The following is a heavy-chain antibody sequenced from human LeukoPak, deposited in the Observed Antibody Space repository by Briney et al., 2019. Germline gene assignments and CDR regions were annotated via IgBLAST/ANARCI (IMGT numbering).Heavy chain of an antibody. V-gene: IGHV3-23*01. Sequence: GGSLRLSCAASGFTFSSYSMNWVRQAPGKGLEWVSGISGSDGSTNYADSVKGRFTISRENSKNTLYLQMDSLKTEDTAVYYCAGNYYGSGSYADFDYWGQGTLVTVSS. CDR2: ISGSDGST. CDR1: GFTFSSYS. CDR3: AGNYYGSGSYADFDY. D-gene: IGHD3-10*01. J-gene: IGHJ4*02.